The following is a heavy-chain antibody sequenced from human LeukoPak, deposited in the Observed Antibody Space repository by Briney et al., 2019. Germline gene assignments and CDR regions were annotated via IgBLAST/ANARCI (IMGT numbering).Heavy chain of an antibody. CDR1: GFTFSNYA. D-gene: IGHD5-18*01. Sequence: GGSLRLSCAASGFTFSNYAMNWVRQAPGKGLEWVSGISISGGSTYYADSVKGRFTISRDNSKNTLYLQMNSLRAEDTAVYYCAKRIQSAMATGYWGQGTLVTVSS. CDR2: ISISGGST. V-gene: IGHV3-23*01. CDR3: AKRIQSAMATGY. J-gene: IGHJ4*02.